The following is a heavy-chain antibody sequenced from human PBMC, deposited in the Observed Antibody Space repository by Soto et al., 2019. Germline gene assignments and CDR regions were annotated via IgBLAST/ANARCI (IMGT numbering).Heavy chain of an antibody. CDR3: ARDWGSLRSRYFDY. J-gene: IGHJ4*02. CDR1: GGTFTSYA. D-gene: IGHD3-16*01. CDR2: IIPIFGTA. Sequence: QVQLVQSGAEVKKPGSSVKVSCKASGGTFTSYAISWVRQAPGQGLGWMGGIIPIFGTANYAQKFQGRVTITADKSTSTAYMELSSLRSEDTAVYYCARDWGSLRSRYFDYWGQGTLVTVSS. V-gene: IGHV1-69*06.